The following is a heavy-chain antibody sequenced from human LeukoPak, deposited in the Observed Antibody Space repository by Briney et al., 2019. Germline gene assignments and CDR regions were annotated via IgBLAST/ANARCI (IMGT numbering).Heavy chain of an antibody. CDR1: GFTFISYW. CDR3: ARDDVTLGEYYYYGMDV. V-gene: IGHV3-7*01. Sequence: GGSLRLSCAASGFTFISYWMSWVRQAPGKGLEWVANIKQDGSEKYYVDSVKGRFTISRDNAKNSLYLQMNSLRAEDTAVYYCARDDVTLGEYYYYGMDVWGQGTTVTVSS. J-gene: IGHJ6*02. CDR2: IKQDGSEK. D-gene: IGHD4/OR15-4a*01.